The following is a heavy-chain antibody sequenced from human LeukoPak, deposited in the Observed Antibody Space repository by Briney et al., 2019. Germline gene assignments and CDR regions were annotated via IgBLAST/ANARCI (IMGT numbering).Heavy chain of an antibody. CDR3: AREHVSDYYDYNKFDY. CDR1: GFTFSSYW. D-gene: IGHD3-22*01. V-gene: IGHV3-7*01. Sequence: GGSLRLSCAASGFTFSSYWMSWVRQAPGKGLEWVANIKQDGSEKYYVDSVKGRFTISRDNAKNSLYLQMNSLRAEDTAVYYCAREHVSDYYDYNKFDYWGQGTLVTVSS. CDR2: IKQDGSEK. J-gene: IGHJ4*02.